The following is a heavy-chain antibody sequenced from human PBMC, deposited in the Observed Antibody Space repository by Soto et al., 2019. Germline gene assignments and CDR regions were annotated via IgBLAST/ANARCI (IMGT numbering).Heavy chain of an antibody. CDR3: ARSERPSPREFDY. Sequence: QVQLQQWGAGLLKPSETLSLTCAVYGGSFSGYYWSWIRQPPGKGLEWIGEINHSGSTNYNPSLKSRVTISVDTSKNQFSLKLSSVTAADTAVYYCARSERPSPREFDYWGQGTLVTVSS. J-gene: IGHJ4*02. V-gene: IGHV4-34*01. D-gene: IGHD1-26*01. CDR1: GGSFSGYY. CDR2: INHSGST.